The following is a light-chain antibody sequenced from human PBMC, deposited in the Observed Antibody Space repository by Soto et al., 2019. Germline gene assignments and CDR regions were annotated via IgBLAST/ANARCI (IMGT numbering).Light chain of an antibody. CDR2: AAS. CDR1: QGIRNY. Sequence: DIQMTQSPSSLSAAVGDRVTITCRASQGIRNYLAWYQQKPGKVTKLLIYAASTLQSGVPSRFSGRGSGTDFTLTISSLQPEDVATYYCQHYKSASFTFGPGNRVDFK. CDR3: QHYKSASFT. J-gene: IGKJ3*01. V-gene: IGKV1-27*01.